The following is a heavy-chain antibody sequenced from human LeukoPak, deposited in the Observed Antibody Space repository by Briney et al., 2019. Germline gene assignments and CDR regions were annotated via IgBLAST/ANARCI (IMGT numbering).Heavy chain of an antibody. J-gene: IGHJ4*02. CDR3: VRDRDGYNF. V-gene: IGHV3-48*04. CDR1: GFTFSSYS. CDR2: ISSSSSTI. D-gene: IGHD5-24*01. Sequence: GGSLRLSCAASGFTFSSYSMNWVRQAPGKGLEWVSYISSSSSTIYYADSVKGRFTISRDNAKNSLYLQMTSLRAEDTAVYFCVRDRDGYNFWGQGALVTVSS.